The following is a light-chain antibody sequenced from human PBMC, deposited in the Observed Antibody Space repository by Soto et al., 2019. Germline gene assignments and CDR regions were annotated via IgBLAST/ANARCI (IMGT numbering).Light chain of an antibody. CDR2: AAS. Sequence: AIRMTQSPSSLSASTGDRVTITCRASQDISSYLAWYQQKPGIAPKLLIYAASTLQSGVTSRFSGSGSGTDFALTFSYLQSDDFATYYCQQYYTDPPTFGPGTKVDIK. CDR3: QQYYTDPPT. CDR1: QDISSY. J-gene: IGKJ3*01. V-gene: IGKV1-8*01.